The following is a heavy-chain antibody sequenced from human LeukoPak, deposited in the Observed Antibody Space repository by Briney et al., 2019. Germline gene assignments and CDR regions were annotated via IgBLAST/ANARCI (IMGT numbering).Heavy chain of an antibody. V-gene: IGHV1-24*01. CDR3: ATIQYYDSSGYYYHY. CDR1: GYTLTELS. J-gene: IGHJ4*02. Sequence: ASVKVSCKVSGYTLTELSMHWVRQAPGKGLEWMGGFDPEDGETIYAQKFQGRVTMTEDTSTDTAYMELSSLRSKDTAVYYCATIQYYDSSGYYYHYWGQGTLVTVSS. CDR2: FDPEDGET. D-gene: IGHD3-22*01.